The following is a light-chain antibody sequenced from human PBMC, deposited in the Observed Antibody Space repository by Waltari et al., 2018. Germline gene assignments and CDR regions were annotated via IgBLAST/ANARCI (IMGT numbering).Light chain of an antibody. Sequence: QSALTQPASVSGSPGPSITIPCTGASSSIGASTVASWYQQHPGKAPKLMIYEGDKRPSGVSNRFSGSKSGNMASLTISGLQAEDEADYYCCSYATSSPWVFGGGTKVTVL. CDR1: SSSIGASTV. CDR3: CSYATSSPWV. CDR2: EGD. J-gene: IGLJ3*02. V-gene: IGLV2-23*01.